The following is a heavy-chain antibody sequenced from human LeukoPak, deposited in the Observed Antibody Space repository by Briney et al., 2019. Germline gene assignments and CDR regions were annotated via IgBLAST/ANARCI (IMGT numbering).Heavy chain of an antibody. Sequence: GGSLRLSCAASGFTVSSNPMSWVRQAPGKGLEWVSFIYSGGSTYYADSVKGRFTISRDNAKNSLYLQMNSLRAEDTAVYYCARGTTVESDYWGQGTLVTVSS. CDR2: IYSGGST. J-gene: IGHJ4*02. D-gene: IGHD4-23*01. V-gene: IGHV3-66*01. CDR3: ARGTTVESDY. CDR1: GFTVSSNP.